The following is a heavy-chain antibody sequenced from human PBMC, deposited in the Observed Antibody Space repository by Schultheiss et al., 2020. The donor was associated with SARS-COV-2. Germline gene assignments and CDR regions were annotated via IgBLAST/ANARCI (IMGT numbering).Heavy chain of an antibody. Sequence: VSCTASGYTFTGYYMHWVRQAPGQGLEWMGWINPNSGGVEYAQTFQGRVTMTRDTSTTTVHMELRRLRSDDTAVYYCARDRWTLWSGGSDYYYGLDVWGQGTTVTVSS. CDR1: GYTFTGYY. D-gene: IGHD3-10*01. V-gene: IGHV1-2*02. J-gene: IGHJ6*02. CDR2: INPNSGGV. CDR3: ARDRWTLWSGGSDYYYGLDV.